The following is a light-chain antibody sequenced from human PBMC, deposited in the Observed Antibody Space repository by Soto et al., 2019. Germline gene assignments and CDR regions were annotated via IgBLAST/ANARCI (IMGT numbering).Light chain of an antibody. CDR1: QTISTY. J-gene: IGKJ2*01. CDR3: QQCDSTPYT. CDR2: DAS. V-gene: IGKV1-39*01. Sequence: DIQMTQSPSSLSASVGDRVTITCRASQTISTYLNWYQQKPGKAPRLLIYDASSLLSGVPSRFSGSGSGTDFTLTIASLQPEDFSTYYCQQCDSTPYTFGQGTKVDIK.